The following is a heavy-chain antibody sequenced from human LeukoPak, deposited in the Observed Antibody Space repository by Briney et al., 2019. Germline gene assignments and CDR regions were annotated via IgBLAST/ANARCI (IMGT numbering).Heavy chain of an antibody. J-gene: IGHJ2*01. Sequence: GGSLRLSCAASEFIFSDFDMHWVRQAPGKGLQWVALMSHSGVKESYADSVKGRFTISRDNSKNTLYLQMNSLRVEDTAVYYCAQEGIAVPHLTRGYFNLWGRGTLVTVSS. CDR2: MSHSGVKE. D-gene: IGHD6-19*01. V-gene: IGHV3-30*18. CDR3: AQEGIAVPHLTRGYFNL. CDR1: EFIFSDFD.